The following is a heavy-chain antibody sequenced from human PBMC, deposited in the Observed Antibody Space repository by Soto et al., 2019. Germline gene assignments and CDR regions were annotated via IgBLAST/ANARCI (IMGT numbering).Heavy chain of an antibody. CDR2: IIPIFGKV. CDR3: AKGAVAGTPTSYYYYGMDV. Sequence: QVQLLQSGAEVKKPGSSVRVSCEASGGTFRTYAISWVRQAPGQGLEWMGEIIPIFGKVNYAQKFQGRVTITADESXTXVYXDLRSLTSEDTAVYYCAKGAVAGTPTSYYYYGMDVWGQGTTVTVS. D-gene: IGHD6-19*01. V-gene: IGHV1-69*12. CDR1: GGTFRTYA. J-gene: IGHJ6*02.